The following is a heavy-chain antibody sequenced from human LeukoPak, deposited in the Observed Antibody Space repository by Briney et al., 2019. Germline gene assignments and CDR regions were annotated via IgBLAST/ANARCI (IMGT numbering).Heavy chain of an antibody. D-gene: IGHD1-1*01. CDR2: ADHTGST. V-gene: IGHV4-59*01. J-gene: IGHJ6*03. CDR1: DDSITMYY. Sequence: SETLSLTCGVSDDSITMYYWTWIRQPPGKGLEWIGYADHTGSTNFNPSLNGRVSISRDTTKNLFSLRLRSVTAADTAVYFCARGRVSSSTWYSTYYYYFYMDVWGKGTTVTVSS. CDR3: ARGRVSSSTWYSTYYYYFYMDV.